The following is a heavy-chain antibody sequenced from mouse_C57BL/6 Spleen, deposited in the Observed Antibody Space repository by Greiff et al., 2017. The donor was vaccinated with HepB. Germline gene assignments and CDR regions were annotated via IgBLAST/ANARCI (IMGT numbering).Heavy chain of an antibody. CDR1: GYTFTSYW. CDR3: ARKGTTVPIYAMDY. J-gene: IGHJ4*01. CDR2: IDPNSGGT. V-gene: IGHV1-72*01. D-gene: IGHD1-1*01. Sequence: QVQLKQPGAELVKPGASVKLSCKASGYTFTSYWMHWVKQRPGRGLEWIGRIDPNSGGTKYNEKLKSKATLTVDKPSSTAYMQLSSLTSEDSAVYYCARKGTTVPIYAMDYWGQGTSVTVSS.